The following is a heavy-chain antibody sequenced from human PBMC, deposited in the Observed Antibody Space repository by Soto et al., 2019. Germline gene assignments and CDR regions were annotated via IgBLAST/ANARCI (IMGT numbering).Heavy chain of an antibody. CDR1: SYTFTSYG. J-gene: IGHJ5*02. Sequence: GASVEIACKASSYTFTSYGISGVRQAPGQGLEWMGWISAYNGNTNYAQKLQGRVTMTTDTSTSTAYMELRSLRSDDTAVYYCARVYYDFWSGYYQEENWFDPWGQGTLVTVSS. D-gene: IGHD3-3*01. CDR3: ARVYYDFWSGYYQEENWFDP. V-gene: IGHV1-18*01. CDR2: ISAYNGNT.